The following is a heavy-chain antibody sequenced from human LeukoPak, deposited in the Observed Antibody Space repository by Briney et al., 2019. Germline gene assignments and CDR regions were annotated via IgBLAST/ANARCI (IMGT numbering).Heavy chain of an antibody. CDR3: AKGNGDFLDY. J-gene: IGHJ4*02. D-gene: IGHD1-1*01. CDR2: VSGNGLSK. V-gene: IGHV3-23*01. CDR1: GFTFSNHP. Sequence: GGSLRLSCAVSGFTFSNHPMTWVRQAPGKGLEWVAGVSGNGLSKYYADSKKGRFTVSRDNAKNTVYLQMNSLRADDTAVYYCAKGNGDFLDYWGQGTLVTVSS.